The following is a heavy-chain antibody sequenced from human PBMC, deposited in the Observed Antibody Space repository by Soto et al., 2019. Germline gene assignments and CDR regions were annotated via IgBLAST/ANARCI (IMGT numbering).Heavy chain of an antibody. CDR1: GFTFSSYG. CDR3: AKDIHGEGGWGPYYMDV. Sequence: GGSLRLSCAASGFTFSSYGMHWVRQAPGKGLEWVAVISYDGSNKYYADSVKGRFTISRDNSKNTLYLQMNSLRAEDTAVYYCAKDIHGEGGWGPYYMDVWGKGTTVTVSS. J-gene: IGHJ6*03. D-gene: IGHD4-17*01. CDR2: ISYDGSNK. V-gene: IGHV3-30*18.